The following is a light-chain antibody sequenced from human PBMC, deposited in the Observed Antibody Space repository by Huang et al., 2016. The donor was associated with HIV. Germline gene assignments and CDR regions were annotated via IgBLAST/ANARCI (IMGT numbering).Light chain of an antibody. CDR3: QQYQSVPWT. V-gene: IGKV1-NL1*01. CDR2: ATT. Sequence: DIQMTQSPSSLSASVGDRVTIICRASQGISKSLAWYQQKPGKAPKLLLYATTKLEGGVPSRFSGSGSGTHYTLTSSTLQPEDLATYYCQQYQSVPWTFGQGTKVAI. CDR1: QGISKS. J-gene: IGKJ1*01.